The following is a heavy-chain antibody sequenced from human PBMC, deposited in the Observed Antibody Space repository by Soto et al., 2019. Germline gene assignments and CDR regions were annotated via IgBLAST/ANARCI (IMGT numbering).Heavy chain of an antibody. CDR3: ATSSADPGIY. D-gene: IGHD1-26*01. CDR2: INQDGSAR. Sequence: GGSLRLSCAASGFTFTTYWMSWVRQAPGKGLEWVANINQDGSARSYVDSVKGRFTISRDNAKNSLHLQVNSLRAEDTAVYYCATSSADPGIYWGQGDLVTVFS. J-gene: IGHJ4*02. V-gene: IGHV3-7*01. CDR1: GFTFTTYW.